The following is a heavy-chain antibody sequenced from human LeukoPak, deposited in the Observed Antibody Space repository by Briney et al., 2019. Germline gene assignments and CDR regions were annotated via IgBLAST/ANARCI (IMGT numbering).Heavy chain of an antibody. Sequence: PGGSLRLSCVASGFTFSSFAMSWVRQAPGKGLEWVSAIGGSGVNTYYADSLKGRFSISRDNSKNTLYLQMNSLRAEDTAVYYCARDTVTTFTPGYFDYWGQGTLVTVSS. CDR1: GFTFSSFA. D-gene: IGHD4-17*01. J-gene: IGHJ4*02. CDR3: ARDTVTTFTPGYFDY. CDR2: IGGSGVNT. V-gene: IGHV3-23*01.